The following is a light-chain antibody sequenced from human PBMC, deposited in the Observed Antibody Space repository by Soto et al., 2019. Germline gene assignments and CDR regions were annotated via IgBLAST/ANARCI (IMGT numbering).Light chain of an antibody. J-gene: IGLJ1*01. CDR3: ISYTRSSTSYV. CDR2: EVS. Sequence: QSALTQPASVSGSPGQSITISCTGTSSDVGGYNYVSWYQQHPGKAPKLMIYEVSNRPSRVSNRFSGSKSGNTASLTISGLQAEDEADYYCISYTRSSTSYVFGTGTKVTVL. CDR1: SSDVGGYNY. V-gene: IGLV2-14*01.